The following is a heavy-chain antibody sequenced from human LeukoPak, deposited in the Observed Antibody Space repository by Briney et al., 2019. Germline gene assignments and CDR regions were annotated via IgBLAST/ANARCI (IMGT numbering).Heavy chain of an antibody. V-gene: IGHV3-33*06. CDR1: GFTFSSYG. Sequence: GGSLRLSCAASGFTFSSYGMHWVRQAPGKGLEWVAVIWYDGSNKYYADSVKGRFTISRDNSKNTLYLQMTSLRAEDTAVYYCAKNYYGSGSYSKLLDYWGQGTLVTVSS. D-gene: IGHD3-10*01. CDR3: AKNYYGSGSYSKLLDY. CDR2: IWYDGSNK. J-gene: IGHJ4*02.